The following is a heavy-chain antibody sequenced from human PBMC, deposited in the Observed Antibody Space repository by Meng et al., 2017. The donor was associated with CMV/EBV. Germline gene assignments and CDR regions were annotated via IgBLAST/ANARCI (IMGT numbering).Heavy chain of an antibody. V-gene: IGHV1-69*10. CDR3: ARVPQGFDDSSGYYFGY. CDR1: GYTFTSYG. CDR2: IIPILGIA. D-gene: IGHD3-22*01. J-gene: IGHJ4*02. Sequence: SVKVSCKASGYTFTSYGISWVRQAPGQGLEWMGGIIPILGIANYAQKFQGRVTITADKSTSTAYMELSSLRSEDTAVYYCARVPQGFDDSSGYYFGYWGQGTLVTVSS.